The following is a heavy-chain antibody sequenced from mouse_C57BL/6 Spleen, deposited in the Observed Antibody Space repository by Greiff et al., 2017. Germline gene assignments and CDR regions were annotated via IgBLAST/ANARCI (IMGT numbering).Heavy chain of an antibody. CDR1: GYTFTSYT. J-gene: IGHJ1*03. CDR3: ARDDYYSNYGWYFDV. V-gene: IGHV1-4*01. D-gene: IGHD2-5*01. CDR2: INPSSGYT. Sequence: QVQLKQSGAELARPGASVKMSCKASGYTFTSYTMHWVKQRPGQGLEWIGYINPSSGYTKYNQKFKDKATLTADTSSSTAYMQLSSLTSEDSAVYYWARDDYYSNYGWYFDVWGTGTTVTVSS.